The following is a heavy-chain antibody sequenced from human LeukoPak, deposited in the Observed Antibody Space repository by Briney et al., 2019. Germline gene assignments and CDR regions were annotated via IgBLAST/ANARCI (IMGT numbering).Heavy chain of an antibody. D-gene: IGHD1-7*01. CDR1: GGSISGYY. Sequence: SETVSLTCTVSGGSISGYYWTWIRQPAGKRPEWIGRIYSSGSTSYNPSLNSRVTISMDVSKNQFSLTLTSVTATDSAVYYCARVEDNLNYGEVWGQGTLVTVSS. CDR3: ARVEDNLNYGEV. CDR2: IYSSGST. J-gene: IGHJ4*02. V-gene: IGHV4-4*07.